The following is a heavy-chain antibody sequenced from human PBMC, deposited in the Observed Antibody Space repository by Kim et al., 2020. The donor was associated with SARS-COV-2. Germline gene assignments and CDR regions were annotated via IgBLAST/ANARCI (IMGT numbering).Heavy chain of an antibody. D-gene: IGHD5-18*01. J-gene: IGHJ6*02. Sequence: SVKVSCKASVGTFSSYAISWVQQAPGQGLEWMGGIIPIFGTANYAQKFQGRVTITADESTSTAYMELSSLRSEDTAVYYCARDSTAMDHYYYYYGMDVWGQGPTVTVSS. CDR3: ARDSTAMDHYYYYYGMDV. V-gene: IGHV1-69*13. CDR1: VGTFSSYA. CDR2: IIPIFGTA.